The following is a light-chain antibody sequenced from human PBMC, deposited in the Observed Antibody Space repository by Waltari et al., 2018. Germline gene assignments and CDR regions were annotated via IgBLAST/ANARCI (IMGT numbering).Light chain of an antibody. CDR3: QHYVRLPAT. Sequence: EIVLTQSPGTLSLSLGERATLSCRASQSVSRALAWYQQKPGQAPRLLIYDASTRATGIPDRFSGSWSGTDFSLTISRLEPDDFAVYYCQHYVRLPATFGQGTTVEI. CDR2: DAS. J-gene: IGKJ1*01. CDR1: QSVSRA. V-gene: IGKV3-20*01.